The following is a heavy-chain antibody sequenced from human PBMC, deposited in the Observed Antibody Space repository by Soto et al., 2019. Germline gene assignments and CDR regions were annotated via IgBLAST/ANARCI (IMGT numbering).Heavy chain of an antibody. CDR3: AKARSGYYSSFDY. D-gene: IGHD3-22*01. CDR1: GFTFSSYW. J-gene: IGHJ4*02. CDR2: ISTSGGST. Sequence: GGSLRLSCAASGFTFSSYWMSWARQAPGKGLEWVSGISTSGGSTYYADSVKGRFTISRDNSKNTLYLQMNSPRAEDTAVYYCAKARSGYYSSFDYWGQGSLVTVSS. V-gene: IGHV3-23*01.